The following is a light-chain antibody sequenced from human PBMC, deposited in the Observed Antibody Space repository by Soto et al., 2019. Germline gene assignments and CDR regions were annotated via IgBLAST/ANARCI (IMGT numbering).Light chain of an antibody. J-gene: IGKJ3*01. CDR3: QQYDRSFFT. V-gene: IGKV3-20*01. Sequence: EIVLTQSPGTLSLSPGERATLSCRASQSVSNTYLAWYQHKPGQAPRLLIYGASSRATGIPDRFSGSGSGTDFTLTISRLEPEDFAVYYCQQYDRSFFTFGPGTKVDIK. CDR1: QSVSNTY. CDR2: GAS.